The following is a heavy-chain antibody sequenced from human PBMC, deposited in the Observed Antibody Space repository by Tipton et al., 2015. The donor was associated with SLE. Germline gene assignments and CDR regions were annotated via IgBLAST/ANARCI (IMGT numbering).Heavy chain of an antibody. CDR2: TSYDGSNK. J-gene: IGHJ3*02. D-gene: IGHD6-6*01. CDR3: ARVAARHAFDI. Sequence: SLRLSCAASGFTFSSYAMHWVRQAPGKGLEWVAVTSYDGSNKYYADSVKGRFTISRDNAKNSLYLQMNSLRAEDTAVYYCARVAARHAFDIWGQGTMVTVSS. CDR1: GFTFSSYA. V-gene: IGHV3-30*04.